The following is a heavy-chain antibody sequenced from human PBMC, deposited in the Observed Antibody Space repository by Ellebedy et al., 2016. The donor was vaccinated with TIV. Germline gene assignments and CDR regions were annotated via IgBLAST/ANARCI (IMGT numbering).Heavy chain of an antibody. Sequence: GESLKISCAASGFHFRDCYMSWLRQAHGKGLEWVSYISSGAKFIYYADSVKVRFTISRDNSTNSVYLQMNRLRAGDTAVYYCATEGDTTMVHGLDVWGQGTAVTVSS. V-gene: IGHV3-11*01. CDR1: GFHFRDCY. CDR3: ATEGDTTMVHGLDV. CDR2: ISSGAKFI. D-gene: IGHD5-18*01. J-gene: IGHJ6*02.